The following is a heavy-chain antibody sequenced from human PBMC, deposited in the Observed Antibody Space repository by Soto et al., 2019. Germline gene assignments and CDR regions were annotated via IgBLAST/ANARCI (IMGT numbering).Heavy chain of an antibody. V-gene: IGHV1-18*01. J-gene: IGHJ6*02. CDR1: GYTFTRYG. D-gene: IGHD1-26*01. CDR3: AKNGKPPYYYYGLDV. Sequence: ASVKVSCKASGYTFTRYGISWVRQAPGQGLEWMGWISGYNGDTNYAREFQGRVSMTIDTSTTTAYMELRSLTSDDTAVYYCAKNGKPPYYYYGLDVWG. CDR2: ISGYNGDT.